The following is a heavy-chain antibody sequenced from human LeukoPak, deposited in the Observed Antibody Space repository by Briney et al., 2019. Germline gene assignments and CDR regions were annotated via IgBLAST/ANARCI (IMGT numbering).Heavy chain of an antibody. CDR1: GYTFTSYY. V-gene: IGHV1-46*01. CDR2: INPSGGST. D-gene: IGHD3-3*01. Sequence: ASVKVSCKASGYTFTSYYMHWVRQAPGQGLEWMGIINPSGGSTSYAQKFQGRVTMTRDTSTSIDYMELSSLRSEDTAVYYCARTYTIFGVAPNLYYYYGMDVWGQGTTVTVPS. CDR3: ARTYTIFGVAPNLYYYYGMDV. J-gene: IGHJ6*02.